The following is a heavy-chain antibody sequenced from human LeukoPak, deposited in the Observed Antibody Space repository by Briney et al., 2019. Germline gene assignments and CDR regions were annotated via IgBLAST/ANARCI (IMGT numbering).Heavy chain of an antibody. CDR2: MSYDGGHK. V-gene: IGHV3-30*18. CDR3: AKGQLVDYGMDV. D-gene: IGHD2-15*01. J-gene: IGHJ6*02. Sequence: GRSLRPSCAASGFTFSSYAMHWVRQAPGKGLEWVAVMSYDGGHKYYADSVKGRLTISRDNSKNTLYLQMNSLRAEDTAVYYCAKGQLVDYGMDVWGQGTTVTVSS. CDR1: GFTFSSYA.